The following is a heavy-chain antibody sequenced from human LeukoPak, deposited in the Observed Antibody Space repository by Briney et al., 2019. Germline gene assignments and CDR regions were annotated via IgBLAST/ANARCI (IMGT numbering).Heavy chain of an antibody. Sequence: SETLSLTCTVSGGSISSYYWSWIRQPPGKGLEWIGYIYYSGSTNYNPSLKSRVTISVDTSKNQFSLKLSSVTAADTAVYYCARVARDYDAFDIWGQGTMVTVSS. D-gene: IGHD4-17*01. CDR1: GGSISSYY. CDR3: ARVARDYDAFDI. V-gene: IGHV4-59*01. CDR2: IYYSGST. J-gene: IGHJ3*02.